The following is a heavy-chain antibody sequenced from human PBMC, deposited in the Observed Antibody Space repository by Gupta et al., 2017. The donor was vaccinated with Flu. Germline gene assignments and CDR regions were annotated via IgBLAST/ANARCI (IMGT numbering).Heavy chain of an antibody. J-gene: IGHJ5*02. CDR2: IYPGDSDT. V-gene: IGHV5-51*03. D-gene: IGHD2-2*02. Sequence: EVQLVQSGAEVKKPGESLKISCKGSGYSFTSYWNGWVRQLPGKGLEWMGIIYPGDSDTRYSPSFQGQVTISADKSISTAYLQWRSLKASDTAMYYCARRFGYCSSTSCYTNNWFDPWGQGTLVTVSS. CDR3: ARRFGYCSSTSCYTNNWFDP. CDR1: GYSFTSYW.